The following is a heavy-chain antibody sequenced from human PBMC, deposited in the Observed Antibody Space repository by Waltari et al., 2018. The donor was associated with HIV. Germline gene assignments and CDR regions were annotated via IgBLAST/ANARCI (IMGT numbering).Heavy chain of an antibody. CDR1: GFTVSSNY. CDR3: ARVVGTWIQPYYFDY. Sequence: EVQLVETGGGLIQPGGSLRLSCAASGFTVSSNYMSWVRQAPGKGLEWVSVIYSGGSTYYADSVKGRFTISRDNSKNTLYLQMNSLRAEDTAVYYCARVVGTWIQPYYFDYWGQGTLVTVSS. J-gene: IGHJ4*02. CDR2: IYSGGST. V-gene: IGHV3-53*02. D-gene: IGHD5-18*01.